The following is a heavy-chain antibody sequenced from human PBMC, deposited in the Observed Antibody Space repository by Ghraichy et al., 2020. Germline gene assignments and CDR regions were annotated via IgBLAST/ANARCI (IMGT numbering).Heavy chain of an antibody. CDR3: ARGAEYGSETYGLDY. J-gene: IGHJ4*02. V-gene: IGHV2-26*01. CDR1: GFSLSNGRMG. D-gene: IGHD3-10*01. Sequence: SGPTLVKPTETLTLTCTVSGFSLSNGRMGVNWIRQPPGKALEWLAHIFSNDEISYSTSLKNRLTTSKDTAKSQVVLTMTNMDPADTATYYCARGAEYGSETYGLDYWGQGTLVTVSS. CDR2: IFSNDEI.